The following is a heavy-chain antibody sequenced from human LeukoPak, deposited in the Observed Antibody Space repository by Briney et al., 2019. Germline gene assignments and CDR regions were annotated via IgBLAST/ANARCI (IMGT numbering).Heavy chain of an antibody. Sequence: SVKVSCKVSGYTLTELSMHWVRQAPGKGLEWMGGFDPEDGETIYAQKFQGRVTMTEDTSTDTAYMELSSLRSEDTAVYYCATRSPVMPPEAFDIWGQGTMVTVSS. CDR3: ATRSPVMPPEAFDI. CDR2: FDPEDGET. D-gene: IGHD3-16*01. CDR1: GYTLTELS. V-gene: IGHV1-24*01. J-gene: IGHJ3*02.